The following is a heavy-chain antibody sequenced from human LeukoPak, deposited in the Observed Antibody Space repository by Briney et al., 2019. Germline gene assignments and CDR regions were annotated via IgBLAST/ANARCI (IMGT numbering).Heavy chain of an antibody. V-gene: IGHV4-59*01. CDR3: ARSGSYSGICDY. D-gene: IGHD1-26*01. J-gene: IGHJ4*02. CDR1: GGSINNYY. Sequence: PSETLSLTCIVSGGSINNYYWSWIRQPPGKGLEWIGYIYYSGSTSYNPSLKSRVTISVDTSKNQFSLNLTSVTPADTAVYYCARSGSYSGICDYWGQGTLVTVSS. CDR2: IYYSGST.